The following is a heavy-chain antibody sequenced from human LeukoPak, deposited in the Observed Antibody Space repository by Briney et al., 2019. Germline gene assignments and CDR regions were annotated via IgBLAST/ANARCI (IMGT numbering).Heavy chain of an antibody. V-gene: IGHV1-2*02. Sequence: ASVTVSCKASGYTFTGYYMHWVRQAPGRGLEWMGWINPNSGGTNYAQKFQGRVTMTRDTSISTAYMELSRLRSDDTAVYYCARLPMVRGVTPFDYWGQGTLVTVSS. D-gene: IGHD3-10*01. J-gene: IGHJ4*02. CDR3: ARLPMVRGVTPFDY. CDR2: INPNSGGT. CDR1: GYTFTGYY.